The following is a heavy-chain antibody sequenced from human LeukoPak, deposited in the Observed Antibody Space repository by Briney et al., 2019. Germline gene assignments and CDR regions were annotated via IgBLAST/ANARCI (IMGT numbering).Heavy chain of an antibody. Sequence: ASVKVSCKASGYTFTGYYMHWVRQAPGQGLEWMGIINPSGGSTSYAQKFQGRVTMTRDTSTSTVYMELSSLRSEDTAVYYCARGRNYYDSSGPRYNWFDPWGQGTLVTVSS. CDR2: INPSGGST. D-gene: IGHD3-22*01. CDR3: ARGRNYYDSSGPRYNWFDP. CDR1: GYTFTGYY. J-gene: IGHJ5*02. V-gene: IGHV1-46*01.